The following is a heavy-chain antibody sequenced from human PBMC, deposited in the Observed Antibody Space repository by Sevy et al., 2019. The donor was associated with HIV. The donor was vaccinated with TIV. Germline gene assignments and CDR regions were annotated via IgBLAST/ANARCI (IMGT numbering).Heavy chain of an antibody. V-gene: IGHV6-1*01. CDR2: TYYRSNWYN. D-gene: IGHD6-6*01. CDR3: ARVWLEYSSSSIDY. Sequence: KQSQTLSLTCAISGDSVSSISAAWNWIRQSPSRGLEWLGRTYYRSNWYNDYAVSVKSRITINPDTSKNQFSLQLNSVTPEDTAVYYCARVWLEYSSSSIDYWGQGTLVTVSS. CDR1: GDSVSSISAA. J-gene: IGHJ4*02.